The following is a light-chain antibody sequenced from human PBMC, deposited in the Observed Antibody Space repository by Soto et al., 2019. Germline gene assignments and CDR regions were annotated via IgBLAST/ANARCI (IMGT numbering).Light chain of an antibody. V-gene: IGLV2-23*01. CDR3: CSYAGSSTSWV. CDR2: EDS. J-gene: IGLJ3*02. CDR1: SSDAGNYNF. Sequence: QSALTQPASVSGSPGQSITISCTGTSSDAGNYNFVSWYQQHPGKAPKVIIYEDSTRPSGVSNRISGSKSGNTASLTISGXXAXXXAXXYCCSYAGSSTSWVFGGGTKLTVL.